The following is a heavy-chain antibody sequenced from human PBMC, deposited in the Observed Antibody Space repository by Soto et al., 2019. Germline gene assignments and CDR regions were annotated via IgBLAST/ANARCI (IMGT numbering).Heavy chain of an antibody. J-gene: IGHJ4*02. V-gene: IGHV3-23*01. D-gene: IGHD6-13*01. CDR1: GFSFSDYA. Sequence: GGSLRLSCAASGFSFSDYAMSWVRQAPGKGLEWVSVISESGGSTHYADSVRGRFTVSRDNSKNSLSLRMNSLRDEDTAVYFCSKRSPYSSGWYSPIFDYWGQGALVTVSS. CDR2: ISESGGST. CDR3: SKRSPYSSGWYSPIFDY.